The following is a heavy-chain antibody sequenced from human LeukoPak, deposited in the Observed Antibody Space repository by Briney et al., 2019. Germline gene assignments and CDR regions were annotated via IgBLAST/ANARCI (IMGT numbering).Heavy chain of an antibody. V-gene: IGHV1-2*04. CDR2: INPNSGGT. J-gene: IGHJ6*02. D-gene: IGHD6-13*01. CDR3: ARVFRDSSSWSSYYYYAMDV. CDR1: GYTFTGYY. Sequence: ASVKVSCKASGYTFTGYYTHWVRQAPGQGLEWMGWINPNSGGTNYAQKFQGWVTMTRDTSISTAYMELSRLRSDDTAVYYCARVFRDSSSWSSYYYYAMDVWGQGTTVTVSS.